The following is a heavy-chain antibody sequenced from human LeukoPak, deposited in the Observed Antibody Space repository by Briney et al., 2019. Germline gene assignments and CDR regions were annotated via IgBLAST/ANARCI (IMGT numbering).Heavy chain of an antibody. CDR2: MNPNSGNT. CDR3: ARVPPLYYYYYGMDV. J-gene: IGHJ6*02. CDR1: GYTFTSYD. Sequence: ASVKVSCKASGYTFTSYDINWVRQATGQGLEGMGWMNPNSGNTGYAQKFQGRVTMTRNTSISTAYMELSSLRSEDTAVYYCARVPPLYYYYYGMDVWGQGTTVTVSS. V-gene: IGHV1-8*01.